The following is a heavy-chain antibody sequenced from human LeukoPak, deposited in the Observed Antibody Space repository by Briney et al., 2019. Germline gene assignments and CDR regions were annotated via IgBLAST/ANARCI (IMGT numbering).Heavy chain of an antibody. J-gene: IGHJ4*02. CDR2: INHSGST. CDR3: ARVLAAADLYFDY. D-gene: IGHD6-13*01. V-gene: IGHV4-34*01. CDR1: GGSFSGYY. Sequence: PSETLSLTCAVYGGSFSGYYWSWIRQPPGKGLEWIGEINHSGSTYYNPSLKSRVTISVDTSKNQFSLKLSSVTAADTAVYYCARVLAAADLYFDYWGQGTLVTVSS.